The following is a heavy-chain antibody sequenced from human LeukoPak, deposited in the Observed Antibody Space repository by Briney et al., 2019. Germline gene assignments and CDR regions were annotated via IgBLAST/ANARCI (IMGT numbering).Heavy chain of an antibody. CDR3: ATDDSYDSSGYDY. Sequence: SVKVSCKTSGYIFINYGISWVRQAPGQGLEWMGRIIPILGIADYAQKFQGRVTITADKSTSTAYMELSSLRSEDTAVYYCATDDSYDSSGYDYWGQGTLVTVSS. V-gene: IGHV1-69*04. CDR1: GYIFINYG. D-gene: IGHD3-22*01. J-gene: IGHJ4*02. CDR2: IIPILGIA.